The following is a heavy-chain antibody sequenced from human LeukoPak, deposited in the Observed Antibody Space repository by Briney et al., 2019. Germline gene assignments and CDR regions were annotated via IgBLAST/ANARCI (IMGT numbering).Heavy chain of an antibody. Sequence: ASVKVSCKASGYTFTGYFMHWVRQAPGQGLEWMGWINPNIGATKYARKFQGRVTMTRDTSISTAYMELSRLRSDDTAVYYCARYCTTATCSEGDVYWGQGTLVTVSS. CDR3: ARYCTTATCSEGDVY. J-gene: IGHJ4*02. CDR1: GYTFTGYF. V-gene: IGHV1-2*02. CDR2: INPNIGAT. D-gene: IGHD2-2*01.